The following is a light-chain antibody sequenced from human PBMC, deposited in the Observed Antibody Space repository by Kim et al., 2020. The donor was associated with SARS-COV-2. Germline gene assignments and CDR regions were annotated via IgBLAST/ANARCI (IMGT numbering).Light chain of an antibody. CDR1: SANMCVNI. V-gene: IGLV1-44*01. CDR3: AAWDDNLKRPG. CDR2: SNY. Sequence: QSVTNSCSGTSANMCVNIVYWFPQPPGPAPKLLIYSNYQRPSGVPYQFSVSKSGTSASLAITVLQSEDEADYYCAAWDDNLKRPGFGGGTKVTVL. J-gene: IGLJ2*01.